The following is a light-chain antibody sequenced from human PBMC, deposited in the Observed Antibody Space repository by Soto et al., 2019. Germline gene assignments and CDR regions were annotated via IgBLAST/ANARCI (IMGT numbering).Light chain of an antibody. CDR2: DAS. CDR1: QSISNY. V-gene: IGKV1-33*01. Sequence: DIPMTQSPSSLSASVGDRVTITCQASQSISNYLNWYQQKPRKVPNLLITDASNLEIGVSSRFSGSGSGTDFTLSISSLQPEDIATYFCQQYDDVPLTFGGGTKVEIK. J-gene: IGKJ4*01. CDR3: QQYDDVPLT.